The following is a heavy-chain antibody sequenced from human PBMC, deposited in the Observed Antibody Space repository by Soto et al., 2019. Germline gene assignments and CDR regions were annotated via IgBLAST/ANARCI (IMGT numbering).Heavy chain of an antibody. D-gene: IGHD3-22*01. J-gene: IGHJ4*02. V-gene: IGHV3-11*06. CDR1: GFTFSDYY. Sequence: GGSLRLSCAASGFTFSDYYMSWIRQAPGKGLEWVSYISSSSSYTNYADSVKGRFTISRDNAKNSLYLQMNSLRAEDTAVYYCARDPAPYYYDSSGYYDYWGQGTLVTVSS. CDR3: ARDPAPYYYDSSGYYDY. CDR2: ISSSSSYT.